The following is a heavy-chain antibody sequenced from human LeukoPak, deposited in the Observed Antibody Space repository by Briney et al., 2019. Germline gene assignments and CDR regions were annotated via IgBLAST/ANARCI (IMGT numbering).Heavy chain of an antibody. Sequence: PGGSLRLSCAASGFTFSSYGMHWVRQAPGKGLEWVAVIWYDGSNKYYADSVKGRFTISRDNSKNTLYLQMNSLRAEDTAVYYCARYYYDSSGYYPSWGQGTLVTVSS. V-gene: IGHV3-33*01. CDR2: IWYDGSNK. CDR3: ARYYYDSSGYYPS. D-gene: IGHD3-22*01. J-gene: IGHJ5*02. CDR1: GFTFSSYG.